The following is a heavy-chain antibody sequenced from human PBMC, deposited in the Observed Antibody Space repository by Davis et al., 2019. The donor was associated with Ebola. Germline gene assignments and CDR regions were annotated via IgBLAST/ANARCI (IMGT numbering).Heavy chain of an antibody. CDR1: GFTVSSNY. V-gene: IGHV3-66*01. CDR3: ARVGLQFSGAWYFDL. Sequence: GESLKISCAASGFTVSSNYMSWVRQAPGKGLEWVSVIYSGGSTYYADSVKGRFTISRDNSKNTLYLQMNSLRAEDTAVYYCARVGLQFSGAWYFDLWGRGTLVTVSS. CDR2: IYSGGST. J-gene: IGHJ2*01. D-gene: IGHD1-26*01.